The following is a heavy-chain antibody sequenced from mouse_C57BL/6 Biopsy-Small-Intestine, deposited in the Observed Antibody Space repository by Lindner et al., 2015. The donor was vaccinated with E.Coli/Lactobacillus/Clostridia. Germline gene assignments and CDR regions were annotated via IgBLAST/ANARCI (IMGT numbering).Heavy chain of an antibody. CDR2: ITPILSVP. Sequence: KVSCKASGGTFDSHTISWVRQAPGQGLEWMGRITPILSVPDYAQKFQDGVTITVDKSTSTTYMELSSLRSEDTAVYYCARDRNSNFGYSDGMDVWGQGTTVIVSS. J-gene: IGHJ1*01. CDR1: GGTFDSHT. D-gene: IGHD1-2*01. V-gene: IGHV1-53*01. CDR3: ARDRNSNFGYSDGMDV.